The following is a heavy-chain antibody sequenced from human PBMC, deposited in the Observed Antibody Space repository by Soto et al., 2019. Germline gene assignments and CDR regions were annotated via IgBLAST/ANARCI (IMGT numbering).Heavy chain of an antibody. D-gene: IGHD4-4*01. Sequence: SETLSLTCTASGGSISTYYWSWIRQPPGKGLEWIGYIYYSGNTHYNPSLKSRVTISVDTSKNQFSLKLTAVTTADTAVYYCARSYDSSNQFYFGFWGQGTLVTVSS. J-gene: IGHJ4*02. V-gene: IGHV4-59*01. CDR3: ARSYDSSNQFYFGF. CDR2: IYYSGNT. CDR1: GGSISTYY.